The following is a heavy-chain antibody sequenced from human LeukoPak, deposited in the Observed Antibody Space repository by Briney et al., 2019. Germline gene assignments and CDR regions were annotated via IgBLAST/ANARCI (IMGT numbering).Heavy chain of an antibody. Sequence: PGGSLRLSCAVSGFSFTNFWMSWVRQAPGRGLEWVANIHPEGNEKYHVESVKGRFTISRDNTKNLLFLQMNGLRVEDTAVYYCARDTREWLGVYYYYYMDVWGKGTTVTVSS. V-gene: IGHV3-7*01. CDR3: ARDTREWLGVYYYYYMDV. D-gene: IGHD3-3*01. CDR1: GFSFTNFW. CDR2: IHPEGNEK. J-gene: IGHJ6*03.